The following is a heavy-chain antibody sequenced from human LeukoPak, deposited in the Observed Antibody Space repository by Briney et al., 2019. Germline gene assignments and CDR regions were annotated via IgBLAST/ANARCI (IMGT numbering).Heavy chain of an antibody. CDR1: GCSISSGGYY. CDR3: ARLDCSSTSCYQDY. V-gene: IGHV4-31*01. D-gene: IGHD2-2*01. CDR2: ICYSGST. Sequence: SETLSLTCTVSGCSISSGGYYWLWLPQPPGKGLEWIGYICYSGSTYYNPSLTSPVTISVDTSKKQFSLKLSSVTAADKAVYYCARLDCSSTSCYQDYWGQGTLVTVSS. J-gene: IGHJ4*02.